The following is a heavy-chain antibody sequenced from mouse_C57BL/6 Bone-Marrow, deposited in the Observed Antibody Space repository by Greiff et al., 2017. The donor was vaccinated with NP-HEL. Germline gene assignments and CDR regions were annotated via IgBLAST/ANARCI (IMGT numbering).Heavy chain of an antibody. CDR3: ARSFHYYGSSYDYFDY. J-gene: IGHJ2*01. CDR2: INPSSGYT. D-gene: IGHD1-1*01. V-gene: IGHV1-4*01. CDR1: GYTFTSYT. Sequence: VQLQQSGAELARPGASVKMSCKASGYTFTSYTMHWVKQRPGQGLEWIGYINPSSGYTKYNQKFKDKATLTADKSSSTAYMQLSSLTSEDSAVYYCARSFHYYGSSYDYFDYWGQGTTLTVSS.